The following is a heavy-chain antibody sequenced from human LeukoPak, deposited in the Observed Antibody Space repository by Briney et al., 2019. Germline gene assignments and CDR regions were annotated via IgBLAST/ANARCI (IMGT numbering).Heavy chain of an antibody. CDR1: GFSFSDFG. CDR3: AQDRDEYGNDC. Sequence: GGSLRLSCAASGFSFSDFGMHWIRQAPGKGLEWVTLIRSDGSSIYYADSVKGRFTISRDNSRNTLYLQMNSLRVEDTAVYYCAQDRDEYGNDCSGQGILVTVST. V-gene: IGHV3-30*02. J-gene: IGHJ4*02. CDR2: IRSDGSSI. D-gene: IGHD4-11*01.